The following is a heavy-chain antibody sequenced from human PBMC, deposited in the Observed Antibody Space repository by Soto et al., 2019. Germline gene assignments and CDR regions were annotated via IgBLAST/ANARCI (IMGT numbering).Heavy chain of an antibody. Sequence: QVQLVESGGGVVQPGTSLRLSCAASGFTFRDHGMHWVRQAPGKGLDWVAVVSHVGSRKYYADSVKGRFSVSRDNSNNMAYLQMNSLRLEDTAMYYCAKQFDLGGLEDYWGQGTLVTVSS. J-gene: IGHJ4*02. V-gene: IGHV3-30*18. CDR2: VSHVGSRK. CDR3: AKQFDLGGLEDY. CDR1: GFTFRDHG. D-gene: IGHD2-21*01.